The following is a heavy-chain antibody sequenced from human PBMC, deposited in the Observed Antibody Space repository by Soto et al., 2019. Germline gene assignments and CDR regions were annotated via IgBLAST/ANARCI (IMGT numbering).Heavy chain of an antibody. CDR3: ARGVGATDY. V-gene: IGHV1-46*01. D-gene: IGHD1-26*01. CDR1: GYTFTSYY. J-gene: IGHJ4*02. CDR2: INPSGGST. Sequence: QVQLVQSGAEVKKPGASVKVSCKASGYTFTSYYMHWVRQAPGQGLEWMGIINPSGGSTSYAQKFXXRXTXXRDTSTSTVYMELSSLKSEDTAVYYCARGVGATDYWGQGTLVTVSS.